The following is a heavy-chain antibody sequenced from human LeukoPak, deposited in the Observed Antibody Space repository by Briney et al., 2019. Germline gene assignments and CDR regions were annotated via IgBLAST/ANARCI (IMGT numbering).Heavy chain of an antibody. CDR1: GFTFSSYW. Sequence: QPGGSLRLSCAASGFTFSSYWMSWVRQAPGKGLEWVAFIRYDGSNKYYADSVKGRFTVSRDNAKSSLYLQLNSLRAEDTAVYYCARGSSWYDYWGQGTLVTVSS. CDR2: IRYDGSNK. CDR3: ARGSSWYDY. V-gene: IGHV3-30*02. J-gene: IGHJ4*02. D-gene: IGHD6-13*01.